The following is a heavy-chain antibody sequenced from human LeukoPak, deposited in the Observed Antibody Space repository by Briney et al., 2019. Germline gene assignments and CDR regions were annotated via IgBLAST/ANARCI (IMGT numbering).Heavy chain of an antibody. CDR3: ARDSSSSRGGIIDY. CDR2: ISYDGSNK. CDR1: GFTFSSYA. J-gene: IGHJ4*02. D-gene: IGHD6-6*01. V-gene: IGHV3-30*04. Sequence: PGRSLRLSCAASGFTFSSYAMHWVRQAPGKGLEWVAVISYDGSNKYYADSVKGRFTISRDNSKNTLYLQMNSLRAEDTAVYYCARDSSSSRGGIIDYWGQGTLVTVSS.